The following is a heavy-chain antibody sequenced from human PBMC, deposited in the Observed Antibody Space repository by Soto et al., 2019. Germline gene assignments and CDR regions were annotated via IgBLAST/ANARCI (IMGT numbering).Heavy chain of an antibody. J-gene: IGHJ4*02. Sequence: PLETLSLTCTVSGGSISSYYWSWIRQPPGKGLEWIGYIYYSGSTNYNPSLKSRVTISVDTSKNQFSLKLSSVTAADTAVYYCARAGETVAGHFYFDYRGQGTLVTVSS. CDR2: IYYSGST. D-gene: IGHD6-19*01. CDR1: GGSISSYY. CDR3: ARAGETVAGHFYFDY. V-gene: IGHV4-59*01.